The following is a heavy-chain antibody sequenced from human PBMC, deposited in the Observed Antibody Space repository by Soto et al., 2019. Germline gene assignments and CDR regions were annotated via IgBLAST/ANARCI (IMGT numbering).Heavy chain of an antibody. CDR3: ARGGIDILTGYFAFDI. Sequence: GGSLRLSCAASGFTFSSYDMHWVRQATGKGLEWASAIGTAGDTYYPGSVKGRFTISRENAKNSLYLQMNSLRAGDTAVYYCARGGIDILTGYFAFDIWGQGTMVTVSS. D-gene: IGHD3-9*01. J-gene: IGHJ3*02. CDR1: GFTFSSYD. CDR2: IGTAGDT. V-gene: IGHV3-13*01.